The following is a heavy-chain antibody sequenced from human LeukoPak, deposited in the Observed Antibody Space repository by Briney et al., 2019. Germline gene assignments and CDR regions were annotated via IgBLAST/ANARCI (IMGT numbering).Heavy chain of an antibody. D-gene: IGHD2-21*02. CDR1: GFTFSSYA. J-gene: IGHJ3*02. CDR3: ARDFRAYCGGDCYSGDGFDI. Sequence: GRSLRLSCAASGFTFSSYAMHWVRQAPGKGLEWVAVISNDGSNKYYADSVKGRFTISRDNSKNALYLQMNSLRAEDTAVYYCARDFRAYCGGDCYSGDGFDIWGQGTMVTVSS. CDR2: ISNDGSNK. V-gene: IGHV3-30*04.